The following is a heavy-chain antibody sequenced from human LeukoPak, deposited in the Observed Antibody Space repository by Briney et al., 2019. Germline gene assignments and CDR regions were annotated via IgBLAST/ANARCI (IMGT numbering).Heavy chain of an antibody. V-gene: IGHV3-23*01. J-gene: IGHJ4*02. CDR1: GFRFSSYA. CDR2: IRGSGGST. Sequence: PGGSLRLSCAASGFRFSSYAMSWVRQAPGKGLEWVSAIRGSGGSTYYADSVKGRFTISRDNSKNTQYLQMNSLRAEDTAVYYCAARGVVTTYYFDYWGQGTLVTVSS. CDR3: AARGVVTTYYFDY. D-gene: IGHD3-22*01.